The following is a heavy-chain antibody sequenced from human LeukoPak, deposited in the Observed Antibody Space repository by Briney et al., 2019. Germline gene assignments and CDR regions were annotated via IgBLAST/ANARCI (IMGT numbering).Heavy chain of an antibody. CDR2: ISARGTTI. V-gene: IGHV3-48*03. Sequence: SGGSLRLSCAASGFSFSSYEMNWVRQAPGKGLVWGSYISARGTTIYYADSVKGRFTISRDNAEKSLYLQMNSLRAEDTAVYYCARATDEVDTTHLGYWGQGTLVTVSS. CDR1: GFSFSSYE. D-gene: IGHD5-18*01. J-gene: IGHJ4*02. CDR3: ARATDEVDTTHLGY.